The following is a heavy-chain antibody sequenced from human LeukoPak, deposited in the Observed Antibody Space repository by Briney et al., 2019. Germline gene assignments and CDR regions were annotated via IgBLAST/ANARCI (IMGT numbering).Heavy chain of an antibody. CDR2: ISYDGSNK. D-gene: IGHD6-13*01. CDR1: GFTFSSYA. V-gene: IGHV3-30-3*01. J-gene: IGHJ1*01. CDR3: AGGVRKAAAATGYFQH. Sequence: GRSLRLSCAASGFTFSSYAMHWVRQAPGKGLEWVAVISYDGSNKYYADSVKGRFTISRDNSKNTLYLQMNSLRSEDTAVYYCAGGVRKAAAATGYFQHWGQGTLVTVSS.